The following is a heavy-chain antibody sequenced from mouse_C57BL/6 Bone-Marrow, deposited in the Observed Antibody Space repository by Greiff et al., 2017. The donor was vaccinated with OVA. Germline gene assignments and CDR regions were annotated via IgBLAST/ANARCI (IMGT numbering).Heavy chain of an antibody. CDR2: INTGGSYT. V-gene: IGHV5-6*01. Sequence: EVHLVESGGDLVKPGGSLKLSREASGYTFSSYGMSWVRQTPDQRLEWVATINTGGSYTYYTDSVKGRFTISIDNAKNTRYLQMSSLKSEDTAMYYGARHWDYGSFVDYWGQGTALTVSS. J-gene: IGHJ2*01. CDR1: GYTFSSYG. D-gene: IGHD1-1*01. CDR3: ARHWDYGSFVDY.